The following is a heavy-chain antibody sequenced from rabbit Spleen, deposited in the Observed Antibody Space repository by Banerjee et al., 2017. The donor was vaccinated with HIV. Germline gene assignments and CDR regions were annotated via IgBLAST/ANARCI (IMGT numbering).Heavy chain of an antibody. Sequence: QSLEESGGDLVKPGGTLTLTCKASGIDFSGDSYMCWVRQAPGKGLEWIACIDTGSSGFTYFANWAKGRFTISRTSSTTVTLRMTSLTAADRAAYFCARDLVGVIGWNFYLWGPGTLVTVS. J-gene: IGHJ6*01. CDR1: GIDFSGDSY. CDR3: ARDLVGVIGWNFYL. V-gene: IGHV1S40*01. D-gene: IGHD1-1*01. CDR2: IDTGSSGFT.